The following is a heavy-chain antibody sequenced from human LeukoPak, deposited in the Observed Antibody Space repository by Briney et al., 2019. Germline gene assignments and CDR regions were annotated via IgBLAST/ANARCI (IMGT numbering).Heavy chain of an antibody. J-gene: IGHJ6*03. CDR2: IREDGSEK. CDR1: GFTFSSYW. CDR3: ARLNYDFWSGVWEGYYMDV. Sequence: GGSLRLSCAASGFTFSSYWMTWVRQAPGKGLEWVASIREDGSEKYYVDSVKGRFTVSRDNAKNSLCLQVNSLRAEDTAVYYCARLNYDFWSGVWEGYYMDVWGKGTTVTVSS. V-gene: IGHV3-7*01. D-gene: IGHD3-3*01.